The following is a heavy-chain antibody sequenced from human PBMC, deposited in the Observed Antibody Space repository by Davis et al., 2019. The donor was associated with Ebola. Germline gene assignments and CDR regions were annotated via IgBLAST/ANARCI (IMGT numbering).Heavy chain of an antibody. CDR3: ARDRELLGRGLDY. V-gene: IGHV3-48*03. CDR1: EFTFSSYE. D-gene: IGHD1-26*01. J-gene: IGHJ4*02. CDR2: IDSSASTT. Sequence: GESLKISCAASEFTFSSYEMNWVRQAPGKGLEWVSYIDSSASTTYYADSVKGRFTISRDNSKNTLYLQMNTLRTEDTAVYYCARDRELLGRGLDYWGQGILVTVSS.